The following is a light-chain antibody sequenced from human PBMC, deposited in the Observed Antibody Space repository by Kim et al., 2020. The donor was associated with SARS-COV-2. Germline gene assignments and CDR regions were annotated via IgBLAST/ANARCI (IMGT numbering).Light chain of an antibody. CDR3: AAWDDSLSVGV. CDR1: SSNIGSNY. Sequence: GQRVTISFSGSSSNIGSNYVYWYQQLPGTAPKLLIYRNNQRPSGVPDRFSGSKSGTSASLAISGLRSEDEADYYCAAWDDSLSVGVFGRGTQLTVL. J-gene: IGLJ3*02. V-gene: IGLV1-47*01. CDR2: RNN.